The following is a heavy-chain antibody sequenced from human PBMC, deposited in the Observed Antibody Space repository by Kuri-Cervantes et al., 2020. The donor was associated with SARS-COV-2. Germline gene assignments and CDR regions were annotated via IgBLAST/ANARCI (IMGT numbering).Heavy chain of an antibody. J-gene: IGHJ6*03. D-gene: IGHD2-8*01. CDR3: ARSYQGSVLMVYNYYYMDV. CDR1: GYTFTSYG. V-gene: IGHV1-18*01. CDR2: ISAYNGNT. Sequence: ASVKVSCKASGYTFTSYGISWVRQAPGQGLEWMGWISAYNGNTNYAQKFQGRVTMTTDTSTSTAYMELRGLRSDDTAVYYCARSYQGSVLMVYNYYYMDVWGKGTTVTVSS.